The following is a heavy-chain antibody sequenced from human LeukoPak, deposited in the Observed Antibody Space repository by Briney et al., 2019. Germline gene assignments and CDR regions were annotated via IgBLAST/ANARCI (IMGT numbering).Heavy chain of an antibody. CDR2: IYYSGRT. CDR1: GGSISSSSYY. D-gene: IGHD4-23*01. J-gene: IGHJ3*02. V-gene: IGHV4-39*01. Sequence: SETLSLTCTVSGGSISSSSYYWGWILQPPGKGLEWIGSIYYSGRTYYNPSLKSRVTISVDTSKNQLSLKLSSVTAADPAVYYCARHDKNGGNLDAFDIWGQGTMVTVSS. CDR3: ARHDKNGGNLDAFDI.